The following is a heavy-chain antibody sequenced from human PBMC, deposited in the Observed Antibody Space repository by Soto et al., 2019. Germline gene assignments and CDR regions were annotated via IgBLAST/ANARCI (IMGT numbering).Heavy chain of an antibody. CDR1: GGTFSNYA. D-gene: IGHD3-10*01. CDR2: IIPIGATV. Sequence: QVQLVQSGAEVKKPGSSVKVSCKASGGTFSNYALISWVRQAPGQGLEWMGGIIPIGATVNYAQKFQGRVTITADERTSTVYMDLGSLRSEDTAVYYCARDLLGFGYTYADVWGQGTTVTVSS. CDR3: ARDLLGFGYTYADV. J-gene: IGHJ6*02. V-gene: IGHV1-69*12.